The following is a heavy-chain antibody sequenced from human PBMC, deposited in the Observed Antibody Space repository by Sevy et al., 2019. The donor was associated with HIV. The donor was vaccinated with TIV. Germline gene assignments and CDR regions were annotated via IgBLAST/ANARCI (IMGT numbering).Heavy chain of an antibody. CDR2: ISSTSNYV. V-gene: IGHV3-21*01. CDR1: GFTFNSYT. Sequence: GGSLRLSCAASGFTFNSYTMNWVRQSPGKGLEWVSSISSTSNYVYYADSLKGRFTISRDNANNSLFLQMNSLRAEDTAVYYCAKGNGGDPKYFDYWGQGTLVTVSS. D-gene: IGHD2-21*02. CDR3: AKGNGGDPKYFDY. J-gene: IGHJ4*02.